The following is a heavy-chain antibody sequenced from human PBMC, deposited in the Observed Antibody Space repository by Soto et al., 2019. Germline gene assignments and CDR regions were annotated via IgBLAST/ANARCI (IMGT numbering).Heavy chain of an antibody. CDR3: ARDSVVAALDR. D-gene: IGHD3-22*01. V-gene: IGHV3-33*01. CDR1: GFTFSSYG. CDR2: IWYDGSNK. Sequence: QVQLVESGGGVVQPGRSLRLSCAASGFTFSSYGMHWVRQAPGKGLEWVAVIWYDGSNKYYADSVKGRFTISRDNSKNTLYLQMNSLRAEDTAVYYCARDSVVAALDRWGQGTLVTVSS. J-gene: IGHJ4*02.